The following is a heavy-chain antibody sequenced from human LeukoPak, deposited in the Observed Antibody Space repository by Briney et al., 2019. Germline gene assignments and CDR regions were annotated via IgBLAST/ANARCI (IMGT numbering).Heavy chain of an antibody. Sequence: SETLSLTCKVSGGSISSYFWTWIRQPAGKGLEWIGRIHASGTTNYNSSLKSRVSMSVDTSKNQFSLKLTSVTAADTAVYFCARDGADVYGRAFDHWGQGTLVSVSS. J-gene: IGHJ4*02. CDR1: GGSISSYF. V-gene: IGHV4-4*07. D-gene: IGHD3-10*01. CDR3: ARDGADVYGRAFDH. CDR2: IHASGTT.